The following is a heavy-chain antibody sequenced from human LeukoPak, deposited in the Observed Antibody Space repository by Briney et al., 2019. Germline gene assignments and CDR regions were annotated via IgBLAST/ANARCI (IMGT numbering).Heavy chain of an antibody. Sequence: PGGSLRLSCEASGFTFINYWMTWVRQAPGKGLEWIGEINHSGSTNYNPSLKSRVTISVDTSKNQFSLKLSSVTAADTAVYYCARGLEVTGEGGQGTLVTVSS. CDR1: GFTFINYW. CDR2: INHSGST. V-gene: IGHV4-34*01. D-gene: IGHD2-21*02. CDR3: ARGLEVTGE. J-gene: IGHJ4*02.